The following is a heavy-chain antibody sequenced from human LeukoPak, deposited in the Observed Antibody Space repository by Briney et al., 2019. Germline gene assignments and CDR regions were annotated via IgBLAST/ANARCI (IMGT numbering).Heavy chain of an antibody. CDR3: ASRDSSGYYYPPRPNGHFQH. CDR2: INHSGST. V-gene: IGHV4-34*01. CDR1: GGSFSGYY. Sequence: SETLSLTCAVYGGSFSGYYWSWIRQPPGKGLDWIGEINHSGSTNYNPSLKSRVTISVDTSKNQFSLKLSSVTAADTAVYYCASRDSSGYYYPPRPNGHFQHWGQGTLVTVSS. J-gene: IGHJ1*01. D-gene: IGHD3-22*01.